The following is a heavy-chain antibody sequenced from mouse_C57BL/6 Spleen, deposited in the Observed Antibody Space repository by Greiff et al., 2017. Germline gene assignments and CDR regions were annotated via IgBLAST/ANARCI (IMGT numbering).Heavy chain of an antibody. CDR1: GYTFTDYY. CDR3: ARSSIYDYIDY. V-gene: IGHV1-19*01. D-gene: IGHD2-3*01. Sequence: VQLQQSGPVLVKPGASVKMSCKASGYTFTDYYMNWVKQSHGKSLEWIGVINPYNGGTSYNPKFKGKATLTVDKSTSTAYMELNSLTSEDSAVYYWARSSIYDYIDYWGQGTSLTVSS. J-gene: IGHJ2*02. CDR2: INPYNGGT.